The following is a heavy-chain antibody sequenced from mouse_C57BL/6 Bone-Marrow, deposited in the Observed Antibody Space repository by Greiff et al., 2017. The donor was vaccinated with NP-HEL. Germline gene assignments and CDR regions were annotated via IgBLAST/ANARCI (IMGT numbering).Heavy chain of an antibody. J-gene: IGHJ4*01. CDR3: ARNSNYVNYAMDY. CDR1: GFTFSDYG. CDR2: ISSGSSTI. V-gene: IGHV5-17*01. D-gene: IGHD2-5*01. Sequence: EVKVEESGGGLVKPGGSLKLSCAASGFTFSDYGMHWVRQAPEKGLEWVAYISSGSSTIYYADTVKGRFTISRDNAKNTLFLQMTSLRSEDTAMYYCARNSNYVNYAMDYWGQGTSVTVSS.